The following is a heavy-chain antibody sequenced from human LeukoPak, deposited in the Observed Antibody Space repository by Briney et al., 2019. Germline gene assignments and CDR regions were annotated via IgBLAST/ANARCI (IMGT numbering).Heavy chain of an antibody. CDR1: GGSFSGYY. CDR3: ARGRRERWFDP. D-gene: IGHD1-26*01. V-gene: IGHV4-34*01. CDR2: INHSGST. Sequence: PSEALSLTCAVYGGSFSGYYWSWIRQPPGKGLEWIGEINHSGSTNYHPSLKSRVTISVDTSKNQFSLKLSSVTAADTAVYYCARGRRERWFDPWGQGTLVTVSS. J-gene: IGHJ5*02.